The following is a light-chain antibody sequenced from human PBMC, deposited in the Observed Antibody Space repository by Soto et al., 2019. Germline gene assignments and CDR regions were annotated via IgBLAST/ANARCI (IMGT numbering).Light chain of an antibody. J-gene: IGLJ1*01. CDR1: SSDVGGYNY. CDR3: SSYTSSSTHYV. V-gene: IGLV2-14*01. CDR2: DVS. Sequence: QSVLTQPASVSASPGQSITISCTGTSSDVGGYNYVSWYQQHPGKAPKLMIYDVSNRPSGVSNRFSGSKSGNTASLTISRLQAEDEADYYCSSYTSSSTHYVFGTGTKVTVL.